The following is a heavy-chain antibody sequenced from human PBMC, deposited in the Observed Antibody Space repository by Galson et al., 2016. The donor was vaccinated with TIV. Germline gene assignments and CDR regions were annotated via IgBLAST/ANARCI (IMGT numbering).Heavy chain of an antibody. Sequence: SLRLSCAASGFTFSNYNMNWVRQALGKGLEWVSSISSTSNYIYYGDPVKGRFTISRDNAENSLHLHMNSLRAEDTAIYFCARTGNYYHYAMDVWGQGTTVTVSS. CDR2: ISSTSNYI. CDR3: ARTGNYYHYAMDV. V-gene: IGHV3-21*01. CDR1: GFTFSNYN. D-gene: IGHD7-27*01. J-gene: IGHJ6*02.